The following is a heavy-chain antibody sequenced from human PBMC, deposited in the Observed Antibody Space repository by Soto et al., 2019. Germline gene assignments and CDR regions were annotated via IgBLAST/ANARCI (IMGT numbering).Heavy chain of an antibody. CDR3: ARELYYFDY. CDR1: GFAFSSYA. Sequence: GGSLRLSCAASGFAFSSYAMHWVRQAPGKGLEWVAVISYDGSNKYYADSVKGRFTISRDNSKNTLYLQMNSLRAEDTAVYYCARELYYFDYWGQGTLVTVSS. V-gene: IGHV3-30-3*01. CDR2: ISYDGSNK. J-gene: IGHJ4*02.